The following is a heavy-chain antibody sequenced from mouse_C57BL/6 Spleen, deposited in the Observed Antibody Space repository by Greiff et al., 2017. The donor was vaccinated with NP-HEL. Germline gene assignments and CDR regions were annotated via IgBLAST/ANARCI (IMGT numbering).Heavy chain of an antibody. Sequence: EVQLQESGPSLVKPSQTLSLTCSVTGDSITSGYWNWIRKFPGNKLEYMGYISSNDNTDYNPSLKSRISITRDTSKNQYYLQLNSVTTKETAIYYCTRGSYSHSFVYWSQGTLVTVSA. CDR1: GDSITSGY. CDR3: TRGSYSHSFVY. J-gene: IGHJ3*01. D-gene: IGHD2-12*01. V-gene: IGHV3-8*02. CDR2: ISSNDNT.